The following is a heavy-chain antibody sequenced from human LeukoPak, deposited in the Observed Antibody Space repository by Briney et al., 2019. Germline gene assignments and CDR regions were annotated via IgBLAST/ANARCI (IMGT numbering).Heavy chain of an antibody. V-gene: IGHV3-23*01. J-gene: IGHJ4*02. CDR3: AKDEHYDILTGYYNY. D-gene: IGHD3-9*01. Sequence: PGGSLRLSCAASGFTFSSYAMSWVRQAPGKGLEWVSAISGSGGSTYYADSVKGRFTISRDNSKNTLYLQMNSLRAEDTAVYYCAKDEHYDILTGYYNYWGQGTLVTVSS. CDR2: ISGSGGST. CDR1: GFTFSSYA.